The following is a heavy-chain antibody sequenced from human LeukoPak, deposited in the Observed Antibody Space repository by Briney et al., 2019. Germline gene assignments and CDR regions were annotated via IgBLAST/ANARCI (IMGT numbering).Heavy chain of an antibody. CDR2: ISGSGGST. J-gene: IGHJ1*01. CDR1: GFTFSSYS. D-gene: IGHD6-13*01. V-gene: IGHV3-23*01. CDR3: AKASTLAAAGTVYFQH. Sequence: PGGSLRLSCAASGFTFSSYSMNWVRQAPGKGLEWVSAISGSGGSTYYADSVKGRFTISRDNSKNTLYLQMNSLRAEDTAVYYCAKASTLAAAGTVYFQHWGQGTLVTVSS.